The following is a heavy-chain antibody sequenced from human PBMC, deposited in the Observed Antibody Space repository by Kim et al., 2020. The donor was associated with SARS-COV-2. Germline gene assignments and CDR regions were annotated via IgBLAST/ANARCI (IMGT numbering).Heavy chain of an antibody. D-gene: IGHD3-10*01. Sequence: SETLSLTCTVSGGSISSGGYYWSWIRQHPGKGLEWIGYIYYSGSTYYNPSLKSRVTISVDTSKNQFSLKLSSVTAADTAVYYCARVAALDYGSGSYYNLPPVEFPLFDPWGQGTLVTVSS. J-gene: IGHJ5*02. V-gene: IGHV4-31*03. CDR1: GGSISSGGYY. CDR2: IYYSGST. CDR3: ARVAALDYGSGSYYNLPPVEFPLFDP.